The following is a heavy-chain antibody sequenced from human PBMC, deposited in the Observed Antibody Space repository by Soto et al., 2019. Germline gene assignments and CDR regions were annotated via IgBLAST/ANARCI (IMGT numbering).Heavy chain of an antibody. J-gene: IGHJ4*02. CDR1: GSSINSSGYY. V-gene: IGHV4-39*01. CDR3: ARLPSRHLADY. CDR2: MFYGVST. D-gene: IGHD3-3*02. Sequence: SETLSLTCTVSGSSINSSGYYWGWIRQPPGKGLEWIGSMFYGVSTYYNPSLKSRVTVSVDTSKNQFSLNPRSVTAADTAVYYCARLPSRHLADYWGQGTLVTVSS.